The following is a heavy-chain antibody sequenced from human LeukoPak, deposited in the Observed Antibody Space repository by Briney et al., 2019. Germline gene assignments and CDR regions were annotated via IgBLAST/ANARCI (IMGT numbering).Heavy chain of an antibody. CDR2: IWYGGSNK. CDR3: ARGTLGLRLGELSRTFDY. Sequence: PGGSLRLSCAASGFTFSSYGMHWVRQAPGKGLEWVAVIWYGGSNKYYADSVKGRFTISRDNFKNTLYLQMNSLRAEDTAVYYCARGTLGLRLGELSRTFDYWGQGTLDTVSS. D-gene: IGHD3-16*02. V-gene: IGHV3-33*01. J-gene: IGHJ4*02. CDR1: GFTFSSYG.